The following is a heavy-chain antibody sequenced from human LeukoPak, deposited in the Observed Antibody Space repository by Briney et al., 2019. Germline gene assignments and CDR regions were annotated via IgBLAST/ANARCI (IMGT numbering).Heavy chain of an antibody. J-gene: IGHJ4*02. CDR1: GFTFSSYS. D-gene: IGHD2-2*01. Sequence: GRSLRLSCAASGFTFSSYSMNWVRQAPGKGLEWVSSISSSSSYIYYADSVKGRFTISRDNAKNSLYLQMNSLRAEDTAVYYCARVLSSSTSCPDYWGQGTLVTVSS. CDR2: ISSSSSYI. V-gene: IGHV3-21*01. CDR3: ARVLSSSTSCPDY.